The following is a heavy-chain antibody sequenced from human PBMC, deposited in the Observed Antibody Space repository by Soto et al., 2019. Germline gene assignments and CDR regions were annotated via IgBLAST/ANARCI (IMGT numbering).Heavy chain of an antibody. J-gene: IGHJ4*02. CDR2: ISYDGSNK. Sequence: QVQLVESGGGVVQPGRSLRLSCAASGFTFSSYAMHWVRQAPGKGLEWVAVISYDGSNKYYAESVKGPFTISRDNSKNTLYLQMNSLRTEDTAVYYCARETTLDPRPDSFVSWGQGTLVTVSS. CDR3: ARETTLDPRPDSFVS. V-gene: IGHV3-30-3*01. CDR1: GFTFSSYA.